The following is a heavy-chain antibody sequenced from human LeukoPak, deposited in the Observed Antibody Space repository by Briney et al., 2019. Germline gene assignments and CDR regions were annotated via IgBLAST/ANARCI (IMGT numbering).Heavy chain of an antibody. CDR2: IIPIFGTA. Sequence: RASVKVSCKASEGTFSSYAISWVRQAPGQGLEWMGGIIPIFGTANYAQKFQGRVTITADESTSTAYMELSSLRSEDTAVYYCARGGSRYNWNYFPFDYWGQGTLVTVSS. V-gene: IGHV1-69*13. D-gene: IGHD1-7*01. CDR1: EGTFSSYA. CDR3: ARGGSRYNWNYFPFDY. J-gene: IGHJ4*02.